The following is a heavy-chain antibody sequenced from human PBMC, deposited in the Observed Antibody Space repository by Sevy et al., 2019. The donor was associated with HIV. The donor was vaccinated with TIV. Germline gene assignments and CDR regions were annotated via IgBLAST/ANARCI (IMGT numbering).Heavy chain of an antibody. Sequence: GGSLRLSCSASGFTFSGSALHWVRQAPGKGLEYVSVISSSGSGTYYAESVKGRFTISRDNSKNTRYLQMRSLRTEDTAVYYCVKDSIFYDSSSGYRPFYYYGMDVWGQGTSVTVSS. CDR1: GFTFSGSA. V-gene: IGHV3-64D*09. CDR3: VKDSIFYDSSSGYRPFYYYGMDV. CDR2: ISSSGSGT. D-gene: IGHD3-3*01. J-gene: IGHJ6*02.